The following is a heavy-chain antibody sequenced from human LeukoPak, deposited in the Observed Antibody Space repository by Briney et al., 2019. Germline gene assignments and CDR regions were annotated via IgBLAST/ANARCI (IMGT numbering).Heavy chain of an antibody. Sequence: PGGSLRLSCTASGFTVDDYAMHWVRQAPGKGLEWVSGISWNSGNIGYADSVKGRFTISRDNAKNSLYLQMNSLRAEDTAVYYCARDRFKYSGYLLDYWGQGTLVTVSS. CDR2: ISWNSGNI. D-gene: IGHD5-12*01. CDR3: ARDRFKYSGYLLDY. V-gene: IGHV3-9*01. CDR1: GFTVDDYA. J-gene: IGHJ4*02.